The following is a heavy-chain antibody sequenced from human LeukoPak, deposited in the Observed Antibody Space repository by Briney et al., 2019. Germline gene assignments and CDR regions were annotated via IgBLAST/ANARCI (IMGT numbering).Heavy chain of an antibody. CDR2: ISNGNT. J-gene: IGHJ5*02. V-gene: IGHV3-23*01. Sequence: GGSLRLSCAASGFPFSNHAMSWVRQPPGKGLEWVAAISNGNTYYADSVRGRFAISRDDSKNMVYLQMNSLRDEDTALYYCVRKAGYCVGVCLKSNWFDPWGQGALVTVSS. D-gene: IGHD5/OR15-5a*01. CDR3: VRKAGYCVGVCLKSNWFDP. CDR1: GFPFSNHA.